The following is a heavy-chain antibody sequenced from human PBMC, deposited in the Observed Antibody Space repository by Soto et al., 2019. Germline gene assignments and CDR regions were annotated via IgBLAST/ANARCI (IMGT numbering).Heavy chain of an antibody. D-gene: IGHD3-22*01. CDR1: GFTFSSYW. J-gene: IGHJ3*02. CDR3: ARGDYYDISGPFSDAFDI. Sequence: GGSLRLSCAASGFTFSSYWMSWVRQAPGKGLEWVANIKQDGSEKWYVDSVKGRFTISRDNAKNSLYLQMNSLRAEDTAVYYCARGDYYDISGPFSDAFDIWGQGTMVTVSS. V-gene: IGHV3-7*04. CDR2: IKQDGSEK.